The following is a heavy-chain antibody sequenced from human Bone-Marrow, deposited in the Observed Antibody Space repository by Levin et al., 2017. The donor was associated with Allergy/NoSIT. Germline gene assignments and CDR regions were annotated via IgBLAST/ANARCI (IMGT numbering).Heavy chain of an antibody. Sequence: ASVKVSCKASDYTFTSYSITWVRQGPGQGLEWMGWISAYNGDTDYAQKFQGRVTMTTDTSTSTAYMELRSLTPDDTAVYFCAWDQLAVTYKYYYYGMDVWGQGTTVTVSS. V-gene: IGHV1-18*01. D-gene: IGHD2-15*01. J-gene: IGHJ6*02. CDR1: DYTFTSYS. CDR3: AWDQLAVTYKYYYYGMDV. CDR2: ISAYNGDT.